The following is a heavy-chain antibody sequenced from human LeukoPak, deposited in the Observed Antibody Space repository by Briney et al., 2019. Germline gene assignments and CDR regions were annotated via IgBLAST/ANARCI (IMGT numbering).Heavy chain of an antibody. CDR2: ITSSSSYI. D-gene: IGHD1-26*01. V-gene: IGHV3-21*01. CDR1: GFTFSTYN. J-gene: IGHJ6*03. CDR3: ARDPYSGSYGDYYYYYMDV. Sequence: PGGSLRLSRAASGFTFSTYNMNWVRQAPGKGLEWVSSITSSSSYIYYADSVKGRFTISRDNAKNSLYLQMNSLRDEDTAVYYCARDPYSGSYGDYYYYYMDVWGKGTTVTISS.